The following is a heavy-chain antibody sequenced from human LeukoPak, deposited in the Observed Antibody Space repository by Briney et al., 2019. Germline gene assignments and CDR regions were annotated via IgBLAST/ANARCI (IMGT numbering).Heavy chain of an antibody. V-gene: IGHV3-66*01. J-gene: IGHJ5*02. Sequence: GGSLRLSCVASGFALSTTYMSWVRQAPGKGLEWVSVIYDGDNANYGDSVKGRFTVSRDFSTHTLYLQMNSLRVDDTAVYYCARVYGSGSFNLWGQGTLVTVSS. CDR1: GFALSTTY. CDR2: IYDGDNA. CDR3: ARVYGSGSFNL. D-gene: IGHD3-10*01.